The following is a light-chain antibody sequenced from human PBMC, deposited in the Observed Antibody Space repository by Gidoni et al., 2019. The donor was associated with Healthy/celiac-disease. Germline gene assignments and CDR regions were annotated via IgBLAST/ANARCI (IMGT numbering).Light chain of an antibody. CDR3: QQYGSART. Sequence: IVLTQSPGTLSLSPGERATLSCRASQSVSSSYVAWYQQKPGQAPRLLIYGASSRATGIPDRFSGSGSGTDFTLTISRLEPEDVAVYYCQQYGSARTFGQGTRLEIK. J-gene: IGKJ5*01. V-gene: IGKV3-20*01. CDR1: QSVSSSY. CDR2: GAS.